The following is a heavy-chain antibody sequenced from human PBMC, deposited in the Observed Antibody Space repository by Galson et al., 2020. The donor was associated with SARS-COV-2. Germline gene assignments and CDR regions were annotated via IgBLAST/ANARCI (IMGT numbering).Heavy chain of an antibody. J-gene: IGHJ4*02. Sequence: GGSLRLSCAASGFTFSSFEMNWVRQAPGKGLEWISYISNSGDTRYYADSVEGRFTISRDNAKNSLYLQMNSLRAEDTAVYYCVRDLAGNWNDRWGQGTLVTVSS. CDR1: GFTFSSFE. CDR3: VRDLAGNWNDR. V-gene: IGHV3-48*03. CDR2: ISNSGDTR. D-gene: IGHD1-1*01.